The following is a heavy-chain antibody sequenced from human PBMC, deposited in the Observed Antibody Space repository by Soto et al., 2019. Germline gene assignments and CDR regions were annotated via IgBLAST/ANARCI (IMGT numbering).Heavy chain of an antibody. CDR1: GFTFSSYW. Sequence: GGSLRLSCAVSGFTFSSYWMHWVRQAPGKGLVWVSRINSDGRSTSYADSVKGRFTISRDNAKNTLYLQMNGLRAEDTAVYYCARHSLNYGIDYWGQGTLVTVSS. D-gene: IGHD4-17*01. CDR2: INSDGRST. J-gene: IGHJ4*02. V-gene: IGHV3-74*01. CDR3: ARHSLNYGIDY.